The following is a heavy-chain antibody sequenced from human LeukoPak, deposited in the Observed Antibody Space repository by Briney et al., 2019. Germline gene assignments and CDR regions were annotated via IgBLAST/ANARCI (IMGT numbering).Heavy chain of an antibody. J-gene: IGHJ4*02. CDR2: IYSGGST. D-gene: IGHD4-17*01. V-gene: IGHV3-53*01. Sequence: GGSLRLSCAASGFTVSSNYMSWVRQAPGKGLEWVSVIYSGGSTYYADSVKGRFTISRDNSKNTLYLQMNSLRVEDTAVYYCAKAQLRVTTGIDNWGQGTLVTVSS. CDR3: AKAQLRVTTGIDN. CDR1: GFTVSSNY.